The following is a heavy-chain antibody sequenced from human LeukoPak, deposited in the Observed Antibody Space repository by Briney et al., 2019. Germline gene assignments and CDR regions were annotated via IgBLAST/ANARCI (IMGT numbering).Heavy chain of an antibody. CDR3: ARGYDYVWGSYRYDSAEYFQQ. J-gene: IGHJ1*01. V-gene: IGHV4-34*01. CDR1: GGSFSGYY. D-gene: IGHD3-16*02. CDR2: MHHSGYT. Sequence: SETLSLTCAVYGGSFSGYYWSWIRQPPGKELEWVGEMHHSGYTNYNPSLKSRVAISVDTSNNQFSLKLSSVTAADTAVYYCARGYDYVWGSYRYDSAEYFQQWGQGTLVTVSS.